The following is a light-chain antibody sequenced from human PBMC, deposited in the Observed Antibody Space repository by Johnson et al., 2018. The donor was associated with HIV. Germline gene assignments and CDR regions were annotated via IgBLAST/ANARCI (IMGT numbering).Light chain of an antibody. CDR3: GTWDSSLRVGF. V-gene: IGLV1-51*01. CDR2: DNN. CDR1: SSNIGNNY. Sequence: SVLTQPPSVSAAPGQKVTISCSGSSSNIGNNYVSWYQQVPGTAPKLLIYDNNRRPSGIPDRFSGSKSGTSATLGITGLQTGDEADYYCGTWDSSLRVGFFGTGTKVTVL. J-gene: IGLJ1*01.